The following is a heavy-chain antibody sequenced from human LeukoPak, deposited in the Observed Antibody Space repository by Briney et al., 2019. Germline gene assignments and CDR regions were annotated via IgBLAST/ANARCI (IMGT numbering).Heavy chain of an antibody. Sequence: SETLSLTCTVSGGSISSYYWSWIRQPPGKGLEWIGYIYYSGSTNYNPSLKSRVTISVDTSKNQFSLKLSSVTAADTAVYYCAGVSPNYYDSSGYQGFDYWGQGTLVTVSS. J-gene: IGHJ4*02. V-gene: IGHV4-59*01. CDR3: AGVSPNYYDSSGYQGFDY. CDR2: IYYSGST. D-gene: IGHD3-22*01. CDR1: GGSISSYY.